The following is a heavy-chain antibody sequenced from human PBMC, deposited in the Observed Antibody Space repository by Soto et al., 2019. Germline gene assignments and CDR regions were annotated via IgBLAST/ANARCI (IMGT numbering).Heavy chain of an antibody. Sequence: GASVKVSCKASGYTFTSYGISWVRQAPGQGLEWMGWISAYNGNTNYAQKLQGRVTMTTDTSTSTAYMELSSLRSEDTAVYYCARAPIAHSSGWYLSWGQGTLVTVSS. CDR3: ARAPIAHSSGWYLS. CDR2: ISAYNGNT. CDR1: GYTFTSYG. J-gene: IGHJ4*02. V-gene: IGHV1-18*01. D-gene: IGHD6-19*01.